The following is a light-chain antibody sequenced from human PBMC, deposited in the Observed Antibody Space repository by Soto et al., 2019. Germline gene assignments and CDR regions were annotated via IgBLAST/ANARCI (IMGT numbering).Light chain of an antibody. CDR3: QQRSNWPPSVT. CDR2: DAS. Sequence: VLTQSPATLSLSPGDSATLSCRDSQSVSSYLAWYQQKPGKAPRLLIYDASNRATGIPARFSGSGSGTDFTLNISSLEPEDFAVYYCQQRSNWPPSVTFGPGTKVDIK. J-gene: IGKJ3*01. CDR1: QSVSSY. V-gene: IGKV3-11*01.